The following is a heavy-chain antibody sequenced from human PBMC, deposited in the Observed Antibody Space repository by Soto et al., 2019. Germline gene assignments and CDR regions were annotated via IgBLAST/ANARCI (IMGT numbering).Heavy chain of an antibody. CDR3: ARDRCSSTSCYVGHDAFDI. V-gene: IGHV4-31*03. J-gene: IGHJ3*02. CDR1: GGSISSGGYY. Sequence: QVQLQESGPGLVKPSQTLSLTCTVSGGSISSGGYYWIWIRQHPGKGLEWIGYIYYSGSTYYNPSLKSRVTISVDTSKNQFSLKLSSVTAADTAVYYCARDRCSSTSCYVGHDAFDIWGQGTMVTVSS. CDR2: IYYSGST. D-gene: IGHD2-2*01.